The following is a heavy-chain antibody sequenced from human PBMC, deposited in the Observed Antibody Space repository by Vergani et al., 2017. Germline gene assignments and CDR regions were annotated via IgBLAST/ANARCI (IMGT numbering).Heavy chain of an antibody. V-gene: IGHV1-18*01. CDR1: SHTFQTYG. CDR2: IRPYTGHT. CDR3: ASPPPRYYYDSSGQESYYFDY. Sequence: QVQLVQSGAELKKPGASVSVSCKGSSHTFQTYGISWVRQAPGKGLEWMAWIRPYTGHTIYAQKFQGRVTITADESTSTAYMELSSLRSEDTAVYYCASPPPRYYYDSSGQESYYFDYWGQGTLVTVSS. D-gene: IGHD3-22*01. J-gene: IGHJ4*02.